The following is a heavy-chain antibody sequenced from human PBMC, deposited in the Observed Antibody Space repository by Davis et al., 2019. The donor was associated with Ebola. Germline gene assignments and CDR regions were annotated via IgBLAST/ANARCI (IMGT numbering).Heavy chain of an antibody. V-gene: IGHV3-30-3*01. D-gene: IGHD2-2*01. CDR2: TSSDGSSR. Sequence: PGGSLRLSCAASGFAFSKYAMHWVRQAPGKGLEWVAVTSSDGSSRNYADAVKGRFTISRDNSKNTLYLQMNNLRVEDTAVYYCAKDTRRVVPAAAYYYYYGMDVWGQGTTVTVSS. CDR3: AKDTRRVVPAAAYYYYYGMDV. CDR1: GFAFSKYA. J-gene: IGHJ6*02.